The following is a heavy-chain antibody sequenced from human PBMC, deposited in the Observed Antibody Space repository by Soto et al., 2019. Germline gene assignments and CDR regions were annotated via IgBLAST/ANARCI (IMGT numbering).Heavy chain of an antibody. J-gene: IGHJ4*02. CDR1: GFTFSSHS. CDR2: TSANDGTN. Sequence: QVQLMESGGGVVQPGGSLRLSFVTSGFTFSSHSMHWFRQAPGKGLEWVAVTSANDGTNFYTDSVKGRFTVSRDNSKNTLYLQMNSLRVEDTAVYYCAREVVTTEWYFDNWGQGILVIVSS. V-gene: IGHV3-30-3*01. D-gene: IGHD1-1*01. CDR3: AREVVTTEWYFDN.